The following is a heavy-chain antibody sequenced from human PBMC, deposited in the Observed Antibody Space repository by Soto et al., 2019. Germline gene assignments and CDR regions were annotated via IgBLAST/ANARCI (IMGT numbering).Heavy chain of an antibody. J-gene: IGHJ6*02. CDR2: IYPGDSDT. D-gene: IGHD3-10*01. CDR3: ARVPMGKCEPRGGMDV. Sequence: GESLKISCKGSGYSFTSYWIGWVRQMPGKGLEWMGIIYPGDSDTRYSTSFQGQVTISADKSISTAYLQWSSLKASDTAMYYCARVPMGKCEPRGGMDVWGQGTTVTVSS. V-gene: IGHV5-51*01. CDR1: GYSFTSYW.